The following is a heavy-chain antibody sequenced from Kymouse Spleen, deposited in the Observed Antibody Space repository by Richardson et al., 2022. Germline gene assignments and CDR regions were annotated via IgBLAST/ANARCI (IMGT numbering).Heavy chain of an antibody. CDR1: GGSFSGYY. CDR3: ARDQNYGSGSYYRNWFDP. J-gene: IGHJ5*02. V-gene: IGHV4-34*01. CDR2: INHSGST. D-gene: IGHD3-10*01. Sequence: QVQLQQWGAGLLKPSETLSLTCAVYGGSFSGYYWSWIRQPPGKGLEWIGEINHSGSTNYNPSLKSRVTISVDTSKNQFSLKLSSVTAADTAVYYCARDQNYGSGSYYRNWFDPWGQGTLVTVSS.